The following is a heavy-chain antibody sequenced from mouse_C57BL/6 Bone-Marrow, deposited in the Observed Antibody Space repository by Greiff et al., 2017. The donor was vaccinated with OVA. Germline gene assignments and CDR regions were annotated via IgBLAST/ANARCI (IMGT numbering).Heavy chain of an antibody. Sequence: QVQLKASGAELVKPGASVKISCKASGYAFSSYWMNWVKQRPGKGLEWIGQIYPGDGDTNYNGKFKGKATLTADKSSSTAYMQLSSLTSEDSAVYFCARNGYWCFDVWGTGTTVTVSS. CDR2: IYPGDGDT. CDR3: ARNGYWCFDV. V-gene: IGHV1-80*01. CDR1: GYAFSSYW. D-gene: IGHD1-1*02. J-gene: IGHJ1*03.